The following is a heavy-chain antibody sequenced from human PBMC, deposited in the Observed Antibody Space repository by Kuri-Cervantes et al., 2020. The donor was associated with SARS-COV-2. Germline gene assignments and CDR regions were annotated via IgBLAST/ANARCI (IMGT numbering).Heavy chain of an antibody. J-gene: IGHJ6*02. D-gene: IGHD6-6*01. V-gene: IGHV4-61*02. CDR3: TRSQYSTSRFFYYSLDV. CDR1: GDSITSGNYF. Sequence: SETLSLTCTVTGDSITSGNYFWNWVRQPAGKGLEWIGRIYTSGSTNYNPSLKSRVTISVDRSKTQFSLRLTSLTAADTAVYYCTRSQYSTSRFFYYSLDVWGQGTKVTVSS. CDR2: IYTSGST.